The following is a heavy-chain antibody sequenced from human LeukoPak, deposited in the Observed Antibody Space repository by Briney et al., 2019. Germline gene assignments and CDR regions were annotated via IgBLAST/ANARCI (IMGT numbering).Heavy chain of an antibody. CDR3: ARGGKYYDSSGYYQEPPE. V-gene: IGHV3-7*01. CDR1: GFTSGHIFTDYW. J-gene: IGHJ4*02. D-gene: IGHD3-22*01. Sequence: GGSLRLSCVASGFTSGHIFTDYWMTWVRQVPGKGLEWVANINQDGSQTYYLDSVKARFTISRDNAKESVSLQMNSLRAEDTAVYYCARGGKYYDSSGYYQEPPEWGQGTLVTVSS. CDR2: INQDGSQT.